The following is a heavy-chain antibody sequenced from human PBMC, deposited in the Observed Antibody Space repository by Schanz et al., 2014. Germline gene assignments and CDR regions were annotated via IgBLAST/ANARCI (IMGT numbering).Heavy chain of an antibody. D-gene: IGHD3-10*01. V-gene: IGHV3-23*01. CDR2: ISGGGGTT. CDR3: AKDGPGGSGSYSADGGMDV. CDR1: GFNFSDYA. Sequence: EVHLLESGGGLVPPGGSLRLSCAASGFNFSDYAMCWVRQAPGKGLEWVSAISGGGGTTYYTDSVKGRVTISRDNSKSTLYLQMNSLRAEDTAVDYCAKDGPGGSGSYSADGGMDVWGQGTTVTVSS. J-gene: IGHJ6*02.